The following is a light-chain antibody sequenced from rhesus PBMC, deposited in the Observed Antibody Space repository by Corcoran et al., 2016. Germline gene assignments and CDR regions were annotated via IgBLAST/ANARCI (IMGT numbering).Light chain of an antibody. CDR2: KAS. J-gene: IGKJ1*01. CDR1: ANINNY. CDR3: QHNYGVPWT. V-gene: IGKV1-74*01. Sequence: DIQMTQSPSSLSASVGDRVTITCRASANINNYLNWYQQKPGKAPKPLIYKASTLTSGVPSRFSGSGSGTDYTFTISSLQSEDVASYYCQHNYGVPWTFGQGTKVDFK.